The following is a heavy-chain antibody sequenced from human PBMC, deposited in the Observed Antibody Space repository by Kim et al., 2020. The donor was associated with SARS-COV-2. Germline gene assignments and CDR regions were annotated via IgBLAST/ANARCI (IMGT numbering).Heavy chain of an antibody. D-gene: IGHD6-13*01. V-gene: IGHV3-23*01. CDR1: GFTFSSYA. Sequence: GGSLRLSCAASGFTFSSYAMSWVRQAPGRGLEWVSGINDRGQKTDYVDSVKGRFTISRDNSKNTLYLQMNSLRAEDTAVYYCASRWHYFEAWGQGTLVTVSS. CDR3: ASRWHYFEA. CDR2: INDRGQKT. J-gene: IGHJ4*02.